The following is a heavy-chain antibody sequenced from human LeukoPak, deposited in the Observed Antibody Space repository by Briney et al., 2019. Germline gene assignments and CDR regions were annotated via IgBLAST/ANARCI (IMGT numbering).Heavy chain of an antibody. CDR2: LSGSGGST. Sequence: PGGSLRLSCAASGFTFSSHAMSWVRQAPGKGLEWVSALSGSGGSTYYADSVKGRFTISRDNSQNILYLQMNSLRVADTAIYYCAKDRSITMVRGVTENWFDSWGQGVLVSVSS. J-gene: IGHJ5*01. CDR1: GFTFSSHA. CDR3: AKDRSITMVRGVTENWFDS. V-gene: IGHV3-23*01. D-gene: IGHD3-10*01.